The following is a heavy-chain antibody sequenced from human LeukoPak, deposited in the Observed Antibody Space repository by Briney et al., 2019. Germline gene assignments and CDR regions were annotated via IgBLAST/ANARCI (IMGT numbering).Heavy chain of an antibody. CDR1: GFTFSSYA. CDR2: ISYDGSNK. V-gene: IGHV3-30-3*01. J-gene: IGHJ4*02. Sequence: QPGRSLRLSCAASGFTFSSYAMHWVRQAPGKGLEWVAVISYDGSNKYYADSVKGRFTISRDNSKNTLYLQMNSLRAEDTAVYYCARGSPYSSSWYAIDYWGQGTLVTVSS. CDR3: ARGSPYSSSWYAIDY. D-gene: IGHD6-13*01.